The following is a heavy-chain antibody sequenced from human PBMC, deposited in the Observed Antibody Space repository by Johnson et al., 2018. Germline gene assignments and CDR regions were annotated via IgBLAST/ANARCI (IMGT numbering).Heavy chain of an antibody. D-gene: IGHD4-17*01. J-gene: IGHJ5*02. CDR3: ARDRGYGDYVGWLDP. V-gene: IGHV3-74*01. CDR1: GFTFSSYW. Sequence: VQLVQSGGGLVQPGGSXRLSCAASGFTFSSYWMHWVRQAPGKGLVWVSRIYVDGSTTNYADSVKGRFTISRDNAKNPLYLQMNSLRAEDTAVYYCARDRGYGDYVGWLDPWGQGTLVTVSS. CDR2: IYVDGSTT.